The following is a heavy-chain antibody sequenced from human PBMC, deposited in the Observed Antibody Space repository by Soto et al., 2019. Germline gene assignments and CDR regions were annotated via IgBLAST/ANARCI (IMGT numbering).Heavy chain of an antibody. CDR3: ARGHDSSGLDY. D-gene: IGHD3-22*01. V-gene: IGHV3-53*01. J-gene: IGHJ4*02. CDR1: GITVSNSY. Sequence: PGGSLRLSCAASGITVSNSYMSWVRQAPGKWLEWVSVIYSGGATYYADSVKGRFTISRDNSRNTLYLQMNSLRAEDTAVYYCARGHDSSGLDYWGQGTLVTVSS. CDR2: IYSGGAT.